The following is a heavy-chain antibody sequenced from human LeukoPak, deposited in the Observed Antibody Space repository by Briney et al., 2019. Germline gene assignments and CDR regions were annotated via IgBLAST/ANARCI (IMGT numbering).Heavy chain of an antibody. CDR2: IKKDGSEK. D-gene: IGHD3-9*01. V-gene: IGHV3-7*01. J-gene: IGHJ4*02. Sequence: GGSLRLTCAASGFTFSDYYMSWIRQAPGKGLEWVANIKKDGSEKYYVDSVKGRFTISRDNAKNSLYLQMNSLRADDTAVYYCARHSDYDILTGPNDYWGQGTLVTVSS. CDR3: ARHSDYDILTGPNDY. CDR1: GFTFSDYY.